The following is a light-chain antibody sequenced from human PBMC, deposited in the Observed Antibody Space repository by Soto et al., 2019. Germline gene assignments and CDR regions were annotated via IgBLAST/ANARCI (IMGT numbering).Light chain of an antibody. J-gene: IGKJ1*01. Sequence: EIVMTQSPATLSVSPGERVTLSCRASHRVSSYLAWYQQKPGQAPRLLIYGASTRATGIPARFSGSGSGTEFTLTISSLQSEDFAVYYCQQYNNWRWTFGQGTKVDIK. CDR2: GAS. CDR1: HRVSSY. V-gene: IGKV3-15*01. CDR3: QQYNNWRWT.